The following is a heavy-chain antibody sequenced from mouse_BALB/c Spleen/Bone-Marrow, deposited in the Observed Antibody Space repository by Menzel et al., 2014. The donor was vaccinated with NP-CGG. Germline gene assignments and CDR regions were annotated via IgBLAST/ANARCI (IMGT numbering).Heavy chain of an antibody. CDR1: GFTFSSYT. CDR2: IRSGGSYT. V-gene: IGHV5-6-4*01. D-gene: IGHD1-1*01. CDR3: TRDPFYYGSSYAMDY. J-gene: IGHJ4*01. Sequence: EVKLMESGGGLVKPGGSLKLSCAASGFTFSSYTMSWVRQTPEKRLEWVATIRSGGSYTYYPDSVKGRFTISRDNAKNPLYLQMSSLKSEHTAMYYCTRDPFYYGSSYAMDYWGQGTPVTASS.